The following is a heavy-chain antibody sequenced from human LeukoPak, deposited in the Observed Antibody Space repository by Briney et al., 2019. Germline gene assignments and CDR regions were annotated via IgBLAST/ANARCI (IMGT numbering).Heavy chain of an antibody. Sequence: GGSLRLSCAASGFSFSSYAMNWVRQAPGKGLEWVSGISNSGGSTSYADSVKGRFTISRDKSTDTLYLQMNRLRAEDTAVYYCAKPLYYFDTSGSRTTFDYWGQGTLVTVSS. CDR2: ISNSGGST. J-gene: IGHJ4*02. D-gene: IGHD3-22*01. CDR3: AKPLYYFDTSGSRTTFDY. CDR1: GFSFSSYA. V-gene: IGHV3-23*01.